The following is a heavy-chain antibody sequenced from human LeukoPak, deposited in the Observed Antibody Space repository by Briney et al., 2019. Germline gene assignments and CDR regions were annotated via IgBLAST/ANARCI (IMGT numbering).Heavy chain of an antibody. D-gene: IGHD2-2*01. Sequence: GASVKVSCKASGYTFTSYGISWVRQAPGQGLEWMRWISAYNGNTNYAQKLQGRVTMTTDTSTSTAYMELRSLRSDDTAVYYCARIVVPAASNYYYGMDVWGQGTTVTVSS. V-gene: IGHV1-18*01. J-gene: IGHJ6*02. CDR3: ARIVVPAASNYYYGMDV. CDR2: ISAYNGNT. CDR1: GYTFTSYG.